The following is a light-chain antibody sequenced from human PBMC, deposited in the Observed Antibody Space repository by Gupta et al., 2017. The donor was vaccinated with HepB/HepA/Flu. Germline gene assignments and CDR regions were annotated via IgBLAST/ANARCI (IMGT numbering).Light chain of an antibody. CDR3: SSYAGSNNLV. CDR2: DVT. CDR1: SSDVGGYNH. J-gene: IGLJ2*01. Sequence: SALTQSPSASGSPGQSVTISCSGTSSDVGGYNHVSWYQQHPGKAPKVLIYDVTKRPSGVPDRFSGSKSGNTASLTVSGLQAEDEADYYCSSYAGSNNLVFGGGTKLTVL. V-gene: IGLV2-8*01.